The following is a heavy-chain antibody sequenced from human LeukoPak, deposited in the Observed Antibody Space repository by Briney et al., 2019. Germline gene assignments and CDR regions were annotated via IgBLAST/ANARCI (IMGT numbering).Heavy chain of an antibody. D-gene: IGHD2-2*01. Sequence: GGSLRLSCAASGFPFGSYGMHWVRQAPGKGLEWVTFIRSDENSKYYADSVKGRFTISRDNSKNTLYLQMNSLRPEDTAVYYCVSRYHLPFDYWGQGTLVTVSS. J-gene: IGHJ4*02. V-gene: IGHV3-30*02. CDR2: IRSDENSK. CDR1: GFPFGSYG. CDR3: VSRYHLPFDY.